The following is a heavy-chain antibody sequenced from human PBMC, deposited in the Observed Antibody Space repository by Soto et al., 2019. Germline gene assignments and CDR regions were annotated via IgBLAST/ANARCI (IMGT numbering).Heavy chain of an antibody. D-gene: IGHD3-22*01. CDR2: ISYDGSNK. CDR3: AKPRGYYYDSSGPEDAFDI. V-gene: IGHV3-30*18. Sequence: LRLSCAASGFTFSSYGMHWVRQAPGKGLEWVAVISYDGSNKYYADSVKGRFTISRDNSKNTLYLQMNSLRAEGTAVYYCAKPRGYYYDSSGPEDAFDIWGQGTMVTVSS. CDR1: GFTFSSYG. J-gene: IGHJ3*02.